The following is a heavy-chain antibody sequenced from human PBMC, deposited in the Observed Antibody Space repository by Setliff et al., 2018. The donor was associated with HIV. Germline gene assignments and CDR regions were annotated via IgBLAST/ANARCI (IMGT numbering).Heavy chain of an antibody. CDR1: GFSISSDYY. J-gene: IGHJ5*02. CDR3: ARDGVRVPNGDYLSVNWFDP. D-gene: IGHD4-17*01. CDR2: IYHSGKT. V-gene: IGHV4-38-2*02. Sequence: SETLSLTCSVSGFSISSDYYWNWVRQPPGQGLEWIGSIYHSGKTYSNPSLKSRFTISRDNAKNSLYLQMNSLRVEDTALYYCARDGVRVPNGDYLSVNWFDPWGQGTLVTVS.